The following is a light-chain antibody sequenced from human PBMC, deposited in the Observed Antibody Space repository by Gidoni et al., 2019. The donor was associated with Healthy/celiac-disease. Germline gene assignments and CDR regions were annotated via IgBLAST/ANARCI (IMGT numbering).Light chain of an antibody. V-gene: IGLV2-14*01. CDR3: SSYTSSSTLVV. Sequence: QSALTQPASVSGSPGQSITLSCTGTSSDVGGYNYVSWYQQHPGKAHKLMIYEVSNRPSGVSNRFSGSKSGNTASLTISGLQAEDEADYYCSSYTSSSTLVVFGGGTKLTVL. CDR2: EVS. CDR1: SSDVGGYNY. J-gene: IGLJ2*01.